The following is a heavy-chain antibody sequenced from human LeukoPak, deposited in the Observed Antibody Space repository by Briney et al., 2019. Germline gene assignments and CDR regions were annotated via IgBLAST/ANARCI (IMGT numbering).Heavy chain of an antibody. CDR1: GIPFSSFG. V-gene: IGHV3-33*01. Sequence: PGGSLRLSCAAPGIPFSSFGMHWLRQAPGKGLEWVAFIWYDGSNKYYADSVKGRFTISRDNSKNTLYLQMNSLTAEDTAVYYCARDGTVTAGPFDPWGGGTLVTASS. CDR2: IWYDGSNK. CDR3: ARDGTVTAGPFDP. D-gene: IGHD4-17*01. J-gene: IGHJ5*02.